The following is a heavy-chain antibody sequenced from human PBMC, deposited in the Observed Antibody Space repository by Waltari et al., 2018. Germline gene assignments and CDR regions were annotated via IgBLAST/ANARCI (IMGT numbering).Heavy chain of an antibody. V-gene: IGHV5-51*03. Sequence: EVPLVQSGAAVKKPGESLTVSCKGSGYSFTSYWIGWVRQMPGQGREWMGIICPGNSDTRYSPSFQGQVTISADKSISTADLQWSSLKASDTAMYYGARLKSSEAVVYAFDIWGQVTMVTVSS. CDR1: GYSFTSYW. J-gene: IGHJ3*02. CDR3: ARLKSSEAVVYAFDI. CDR2: ICPGNSDT. D-gene: IGHD3-22*01.